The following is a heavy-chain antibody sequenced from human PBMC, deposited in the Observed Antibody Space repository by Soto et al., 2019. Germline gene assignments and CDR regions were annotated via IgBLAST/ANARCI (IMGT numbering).Heavy chain of an antibody. CDR2: IYYSGST. V-gene: IGHV4-31*03. Sequence: TLSLTCTVSGGSISSGGYYWSWIRQHPGKGLEWIGYIYYSGSTYYNPSLKSRVTISVDTSKNQFSLKLSSVTAADTAVYYCARGAIAAAGTRAFDIWGQGTMVTVSS. D-gene: IGHD6-13*01. CDR3: ARGAIAAAGTRAFDI. J-gene: IGHJ3*02. CDR1: GGSISSGGYY.